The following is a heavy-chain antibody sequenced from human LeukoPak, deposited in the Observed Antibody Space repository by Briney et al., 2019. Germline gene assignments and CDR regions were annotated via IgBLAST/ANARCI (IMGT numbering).Heavy chain of an antibody. D-gene: IGHD1-26*01. V-gene: IGHV3-30*02. Sequence: SGGSLRLSCAASGFTFSSYVMHWVRQAPGKGLEWVAFIRYDGTNKYYADSVKGRFTISRDNSKNTLYLQMNSLRAEDTAMYYCARTYSGSYYADYWGQGTLVTASS. CDR2: IRYDGTNK. J-gene: IGHJ4*02. CDR1: GFTFSSYV. CDR3: ARTYSGSYYADY.